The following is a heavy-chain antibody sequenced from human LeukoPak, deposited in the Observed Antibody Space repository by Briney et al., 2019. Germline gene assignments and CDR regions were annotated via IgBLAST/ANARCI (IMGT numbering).Heavy chain of an antibody. CDR2: INTNTGNP. D-gene: IGHD6-13*01. Sequence: GASVKVSCKVSGYALGDLAIHWVRQAPGKGLEWMGWINTNTGNPTYAQGFTGRFVFSLDTSVSTAYLQISSLKAEDTAVYYCARGFGRVKSGIAAAWGQGTLVTVSS. V-gene: IGHV7-4-1*02. CDR1: GYALGDLA. CDR3: ARGFGRVKSGIAAA. J-gene: IGHJ5*02.